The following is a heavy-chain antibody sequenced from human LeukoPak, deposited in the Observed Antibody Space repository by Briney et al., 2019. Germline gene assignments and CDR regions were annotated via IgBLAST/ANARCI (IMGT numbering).Heavy chain of an antibody. Sequence: SETLSLTCTVSGGSISSGSYYWSWIRQPAGKGLEWIGRIYTSGSTNYNPSLKSRVTISVDTSKNQFSLKLSSVTAADTAVYYCARGQGYYDSSGYMYRYWGQGTLVTVSS. CDR1: GGSISSGSYY. V-gene: IGHV4-61*02. D-gene: IGHD3-22*01. J-gene: IGHJ4*02. CDR3: ARGQGYYDSSGYMYRY. CDR2: IYTSGST.